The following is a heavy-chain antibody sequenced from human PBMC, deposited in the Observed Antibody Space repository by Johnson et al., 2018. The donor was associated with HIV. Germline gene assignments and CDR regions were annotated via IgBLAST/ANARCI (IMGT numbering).Heavy chain of an antibody. D-gene: IGHD2-8*01. CDR1: GFTFSSYA. J-gene: IGHJ3*02. CDR3: ARGFCSNGVCSSLRGLDAVDI. V-gene: IGHV3-30-3*01. CDR2: ISSDGNNK. Sequence: QMLLVESGGGVVQPGRSLRLSCAASGFTFSSYAMHWVRQAPGKGLEWVVVISSDGNNKYYADSVKGRFTISRDKSKNMVYLQMNSLRAEHTAVYFCARGFCSNGVCSSLRGLDAVDIWGQGTTVTVSS.